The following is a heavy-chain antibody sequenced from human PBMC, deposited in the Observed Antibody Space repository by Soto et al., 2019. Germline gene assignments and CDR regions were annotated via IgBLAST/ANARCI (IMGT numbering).Heavy chain of an antibody. D-gene: IGHD3-3*01. CDR3: ARCLYDFWSGYGPYYYYYMDV. V-gene: IGHV3-11*01. J-gene: IGHJ6*03. CDR2: ISSSGSTI. CDR1: GFTFSDYY. Sequence: GGSLRLSCAASGFTFSDYYMSWIRQAPGKGLEWVSYISSSGSTIYYADSVKGRFTISRDNAKNSLYLQMNSLRAEDTAVYYCARCLYDFWSGYGPYYYYYMDVWGKGTTVTVSS.